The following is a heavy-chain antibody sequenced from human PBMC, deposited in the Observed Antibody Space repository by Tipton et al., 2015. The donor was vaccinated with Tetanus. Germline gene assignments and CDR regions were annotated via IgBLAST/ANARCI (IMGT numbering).Heavy chain of an antibody. Sequence: TLSLTCTVSGGSISSGGYYWSWIRQHPGKGLEWIGDIYYSGSTYYSPSLKSRVTISVDTSKNQFSLKLNSVTAADTAVYYCARERSLEWLGPVDSWGQGTLVAVSS. V-gene: IGHV4-31*03. D-gene: IGHD3-3*01. CDR3: ARERSLEWLGPVDS. CDR2: IYYSGST. J-gene: IGHJ4*02. CDR1: GGSISSGGYY.